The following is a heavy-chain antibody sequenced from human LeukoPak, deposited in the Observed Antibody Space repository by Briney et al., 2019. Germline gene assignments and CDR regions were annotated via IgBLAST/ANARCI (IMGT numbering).Heavy chain of an antibody. CDR3: ARPSSQYSGGPWGN. CDR2: ISWNSGSI. CDR1: GFTFDDYA. Sequence: PGRSLRLSCAASGFTFDDYAMHWVRQAPGKGLEWVSGISWNSGSIGYADSVKGRFTISRDNAKNSLYLQMNSLRAEDTAVYYCARPSSQYSGGPWGNWGQGTLVTVSS. V-gene: IGHV3-9*01. J-gene: IGHJ4*02. D-gene: IGHD1-26*01.